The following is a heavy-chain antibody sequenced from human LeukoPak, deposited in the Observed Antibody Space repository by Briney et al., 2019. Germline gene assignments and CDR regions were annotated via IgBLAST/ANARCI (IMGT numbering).Heavy chain of an antibody. D-gene: IGHD3-3*01. CDR2: INPSSGDT. Sequence: ASVKVSCKASGYTFTGYYMHWVRQAPGQGLEWMGWINPSSGDTNYAQKFQGRVTMTRDTSISTAYMELRRLRSDDTAVYYCARHPITIFGVVLAYFDYWGQGTLVTVSS. CDR3: ARHPITIFGVVLAYFDY. J-gene: IGHJ4*02. CDR1: GYTFTGYY. V-gene: IGHV1-2*02.